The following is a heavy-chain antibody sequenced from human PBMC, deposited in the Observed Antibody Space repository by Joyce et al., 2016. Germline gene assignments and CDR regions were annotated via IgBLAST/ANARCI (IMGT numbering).Heavy chain of an antibody. D-gene: IGHD2/OR15-2a*01. CDR2: IIPDVCVA. CDR1: GGNFYDYT. J-gene: IGHJ3*02. V-gene: IGHV1-69*04. CDR3: TRGRIEYSKTFNAYDI. Sequence: VQLVQSGAEVKKPGSSVKVSCKVSGGNFYDYTINWVRQSPGQGLEWMGRIIPDVCVAKYARKFRGIIALTSDKSTATSYLELNSLRLDDTAMFFCTRGRIEYSKTFNAYDIWGQGTMVTVSS.